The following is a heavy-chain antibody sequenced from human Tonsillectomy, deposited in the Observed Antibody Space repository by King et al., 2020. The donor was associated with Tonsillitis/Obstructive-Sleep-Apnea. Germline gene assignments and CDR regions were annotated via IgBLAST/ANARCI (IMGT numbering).Heavy chain of an antibody. J-gene: IGHJ4*02. Sequence: VQLVESGGGVVQPGRSLRLSCAASGFTFSSYGMHWVRQAPGKGLEWVAVIWYDGSNKYYADSVKGRFTISRDNSKNTLYLQMNSLRAEDTAVYYCAKEYGSALYYFDYWCQGTPVTVSS. CDR2: IWYDGSNK. CDR3: AKEYGSALYYFDY. V-gene: IGHV3-33*06. CDR1: GFTFSSYG. D-gene: IGHD3-10*01.